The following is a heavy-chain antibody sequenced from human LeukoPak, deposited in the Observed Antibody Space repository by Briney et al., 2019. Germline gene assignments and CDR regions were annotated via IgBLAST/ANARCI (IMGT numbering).Heavy chain of an antibody. CDR3: ARKKQLPHYYHMDV. J-gene: IGHJ6*03. CDR2: INHSGST. CDR1: GGSFSGYY. D-gene: IGHD6-6*01. Sequence: ETLSLTCAVYGGSFSGYYWSWIRQPPGKGLEWIGEINHSGSTNYNPSLKSRVTISVDTSKNQFSLKLSSVTAADTAVYYCARKKQLPHYYHMDVWGKGTTVTVSS. V-gene: IGHV4-34*01.